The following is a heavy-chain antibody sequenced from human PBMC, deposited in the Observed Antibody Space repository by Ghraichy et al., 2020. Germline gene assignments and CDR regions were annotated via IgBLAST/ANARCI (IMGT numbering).Heavy chain of an antibody. CDR2: FDPEDGET. CDR3: ATVGYSGSYYGFDY. CDR1: GYTLTELS. D-gene: IGHD1-26*01. V-gene: IGHV1-24*01. Sequence: ASVKVSCKVSGYTLTELSMHWVRQAPGKGLEWMGGFDPEDGETIYAQKFQGRVTMTEDTSTDTAYMELSSLRSEDTAVYYCATVGYSGSYYGFDYWGQGTLVTVSS. J-gene: IGHJ4*02.